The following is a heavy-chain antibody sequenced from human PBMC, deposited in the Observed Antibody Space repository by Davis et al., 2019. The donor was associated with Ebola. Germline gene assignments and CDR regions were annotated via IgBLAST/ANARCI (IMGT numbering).Heavy chain of an antibody. CDR3: ARVGVRGVITHDY. CDR1: GYMFSSYW. J-gene: IGHJ4*02. D-gene: IGHD3-10*01. CDR2: IDPSDSYT. V-gene: IGHV5-10-1*01. Sequence: KVSCKGFGYMFSSYWISWVRQMPGKGLEWMGRIDPSDSYTNYSPSFQGHVTISADKSISTAYLQWSSLKASDTAMYYCARVGVRGVITHDYWGQGTLVTVSS.